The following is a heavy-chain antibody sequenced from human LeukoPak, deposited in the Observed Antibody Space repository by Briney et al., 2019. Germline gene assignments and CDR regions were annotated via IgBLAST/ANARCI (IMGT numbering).Heavy chain of an antibody. D-gene: IGHD3-22*01. CDR2: ISSSGSTI. J-gene: IGHJ4*02. V-gene: IGHV3-48*03. CDR1: GFTFNSYE. CDR3: ARDGSAGSGYFDY. Sequence: GGSLRLSCAASGFTFNSYEMKWLRQAPGKGLEWVSYISSSGSTIYYADSVKGRFTISRDNAKNSLYLQMNSLRAEDTAVYYCARDGSAGSGYFDYWGQGTLVTVSS.